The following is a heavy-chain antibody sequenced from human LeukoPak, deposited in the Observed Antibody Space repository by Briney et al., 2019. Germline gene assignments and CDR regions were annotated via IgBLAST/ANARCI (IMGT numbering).Heavy chain of an antibody. CDR2: IKPDGSEK. CDR3: ARGAVDYYDSSGYSGGMDV. D-gene: IGHD3-22*01. Sequence: GGSLRLSCAASGFTFSSHWMSWVRQAPGKGPEWVANIKPDGSEKDYVDPVKGRFTISRDNAKNSLYLQMNSLRAEDTAVYYCARGAVDYYDSSGYSGGMDVWGQGTTVTVSS. CDR1: GFTFSSHW. J-gene: IGHJ6*02. V-gene: IGHV3-7*02.